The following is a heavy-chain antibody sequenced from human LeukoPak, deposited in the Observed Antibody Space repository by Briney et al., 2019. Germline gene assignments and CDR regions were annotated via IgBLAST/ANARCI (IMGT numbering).Heavy chain of an antibody. V-gene: IGHV1-46*01. D-gene: IGHD6-13*01. CDR3: ARGDGEAASLWENWFDP. CDR2: INPSGGRT. CDR1: GYTFTGYY. J-gene: IGHJ5*02. Sequence: ASVKVSCKASGYTFTGYYMHWVRQGPGQGLEWVGIINPSGGRTNYAQKFQGRVTMTRDMSTSTVYMELSSLRSEDTAVYYCARGDGEAASLWENWFDPWGQGTLVTVSS.